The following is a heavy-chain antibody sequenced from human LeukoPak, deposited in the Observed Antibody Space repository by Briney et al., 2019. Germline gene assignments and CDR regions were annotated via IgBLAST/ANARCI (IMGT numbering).Heavy chain of an antibody. J-gene: IGHJ6*03. D-gene: IGHD5-12*01. CDR2: ISADNGKT. CDR1: GYTFTSYG. CDR3: ARRGYPVYYYYMDV. Sequence: ASVKVSCKTSGYTFTSYGISWVRQAPGQGLEWMGWISADNGKTNYAQKLQGRVTMTTDTPTTTAYMELRSLRSDDTAVYYCARRGYPVYYYYMDVWGKGTTVTISS. V-gene: IGHV1-18*01.